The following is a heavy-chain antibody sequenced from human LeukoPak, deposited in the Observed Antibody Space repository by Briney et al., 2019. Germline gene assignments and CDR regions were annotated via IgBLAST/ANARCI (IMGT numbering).Heavy chain of an antibody. V-gene: IGHV1-2*02. D-gene: IGHD2-21*01. CDR3: VREGEGLLSKDFDY. CDR1: GFTFNDHY. J-gene: IGHJ4*02. Sequence: APVKASGKPSGFTFNDHYIHWVRQAPGQGLKWMGYIGPYSRFTSSPQEFQGRVTMTRDTSMSTAYMELTRLTSDDTAVYYCVREGEGLLSKDFDYWGQGTLVTVSS. CDR2: IGPYSRFT.